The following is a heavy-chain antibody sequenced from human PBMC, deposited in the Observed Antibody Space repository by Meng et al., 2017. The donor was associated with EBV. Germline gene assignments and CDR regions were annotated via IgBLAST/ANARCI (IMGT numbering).Heavy chain of an antibody. V-gene: IGHV4-59*08. J-gene: IGHJ5*02. Sequence: QVQLQESVPGLVKPSEPLSLTCTVSGDSISDYYWSWIRQPPGKGLEWIGYIHYSGSTYYNPSLKSRITISVDMSRNQFSLRLTSVTSADMAVYYCARVNSDCGGVMCYKGWFDPWGQGTLVTVSS. CDR2: IHYSGST. D-gene: IGHD2-21*01. CDR1: GDSISDYY. CDR3: ARVNSDCGGVMCYKGWFDP.